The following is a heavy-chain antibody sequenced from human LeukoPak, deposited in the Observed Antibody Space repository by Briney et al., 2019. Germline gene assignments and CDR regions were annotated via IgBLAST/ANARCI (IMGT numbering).Heavy chain of an antibody. V-gene: IGHV4-38-2*02. D-gene: IGHD3-22*01. CDR3: ARVGNAMIVDYYYYYMDV. CDR1: GGSISSYY. Sequence: SETLSLTCTVSGGSISSYYWGWIRQPPGKGLEWIGSIYHSGSTYYNPSLKSRVTISVDTSKNQFSLKLSSVTAADTAVYYCARVGNAMIVDYYYYYMDVWGKGTTVTVSS. J-gene: IGHJ6*03. CDR2: IYHSGST.